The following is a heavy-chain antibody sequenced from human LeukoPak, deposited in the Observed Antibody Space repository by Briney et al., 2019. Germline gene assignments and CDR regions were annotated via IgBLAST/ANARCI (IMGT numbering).Heavy chain of an antibody. V-gene: IGHV3-7*04. D-gene: IGHD5-18*01. J-gene: IGHJ4*02. CDR3: AKDSGSGCSYGEFDY. Sequence: PGGSLRLSCAASGFTFSSYWMSWVRQAPGKGLEWVANIKQDGSEKYYVDSVKGRFTISRDNAKNSLYLQMNSLRAEDTAVYYCAKDSGSGCSYGEFDYWGQGTLVTVSS. CDR2: IKQDGSEK. CDR1: GFTFSSYW.